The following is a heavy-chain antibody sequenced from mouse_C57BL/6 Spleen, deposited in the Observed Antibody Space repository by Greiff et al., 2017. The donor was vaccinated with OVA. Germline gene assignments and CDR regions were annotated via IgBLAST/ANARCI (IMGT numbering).Heavy chain of an antibody. CDR1: GYSITSGYY. CDR3: ARARQLGYFDY. D-gene: IGHD3-2*01. V-gene: IGHV3-6*01. CDR2: ISYDGSN. J-gene: IGHJ2*01. Sequence: DVKLQESGPGLVKPSQSLSLTCSVTGYSITSGYYWNWIRQFPGNKLEWMGYISYDGSNNYNPSLKNRISITRDTSKNQFFLKLNSVTTEDTATYYCARARQLGYFDYWGQGTTLTVSS.